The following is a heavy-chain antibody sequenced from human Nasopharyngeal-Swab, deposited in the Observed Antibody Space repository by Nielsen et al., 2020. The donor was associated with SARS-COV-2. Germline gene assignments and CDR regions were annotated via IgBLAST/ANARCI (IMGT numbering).Heavy chain of an antibody. CDR2: ISTSGNNV. Sequence: WIRQPPGEGREWLSYISTSGNNVYYADSVKGRFTIYRDNAENSLYLQMNSLRDEDTAVYYCARDCWSGGIVVVPAAKDVWGKGTTVTVSS. J-gene: IGHJ6*04. V-gene: IGHV3-48*02. D-gene: IGHD2-2*01. CDR3: ARDCWSGGIVVVPAAKDV.